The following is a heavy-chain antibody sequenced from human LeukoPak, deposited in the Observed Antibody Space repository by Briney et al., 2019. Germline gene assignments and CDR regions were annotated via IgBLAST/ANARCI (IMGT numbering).Heavy chain of an antibody. Sequence: SETLSLTCAVYGGSFSGFYWSWIRQPPEKGLEWIGEINHLGSTNYNPSLKSRVTISVDTSKKQFSLNLTSVTAADTAVYYCARLPYGSGYWLHREGRDVWGKGTTVTISS. V-gene: IGHV4-34*01. J-gene: IGHJ6*04. D-gene: IGHD3-10*01. CDR3: ARLPYGSGYWLHREGRDV. CDR1: GGSFSGFY. CDR2: INHLGST.